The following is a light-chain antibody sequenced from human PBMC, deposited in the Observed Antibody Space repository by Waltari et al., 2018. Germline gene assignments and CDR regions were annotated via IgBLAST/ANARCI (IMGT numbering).Light chain of an antibody. J-gene: IGKJ1*01. CDR3: QHYESLPVT. Sequence: EIVLTQSPGTLSLSPGERATLSCRASQSLSKYLAGYQQKPGQAPRLLIYHASSRAAGIPDRFSGSGYGTDLSLTISRLEPEDFAVYYCQHYESLPVTFGQGTKVEIK. V-gene: IGKV3-20*01. CDR2: HAS. CDR1: QSLSKY.